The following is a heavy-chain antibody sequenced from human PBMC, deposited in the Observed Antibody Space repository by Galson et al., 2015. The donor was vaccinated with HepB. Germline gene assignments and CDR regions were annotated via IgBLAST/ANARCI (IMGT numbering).Heavy chain of an antibody. V-gene: IGHV2-70*11. J-gene: IGHJ3*02. Sequence: PALVKPTQTLTLTCTFSGFSLRTSGMCVSWIRQPPGKALEWLARIDWDDDKYYSTSLKTRLTISKDTSKNQVVLTMTNMDPVDTATYYCARILSYVDAFDIWGQGTMVTVSS. D-gene: IGHD3-10*02. CDR1: GFSLRTSGMC. CDR2: IDWDDDK. CDR3: ARILSYVDAFDI.